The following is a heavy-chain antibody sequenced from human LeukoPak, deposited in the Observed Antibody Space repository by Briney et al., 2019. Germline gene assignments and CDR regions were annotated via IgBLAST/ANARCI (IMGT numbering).Heavy chain of an antibody. J-gene: IGHJ4*02. CDR1: GFTFSSYA. Sequence: GRSLRLSCAASGFTFSSYAMHWVRQAPGKGLEWVAVISYDGSNKYYADSVKGRFTISRDNSKNTLYLQMNSLRAEDTAVYYCAKDSGIYSSSWYGIDYWGQGTLVTVSS. CDR2: ISYDGSNK. D-gene: IGHD6-13*01. V-gene: IGHV3-30*04. CDR3: AKDSGIYSSSWYGIDY.